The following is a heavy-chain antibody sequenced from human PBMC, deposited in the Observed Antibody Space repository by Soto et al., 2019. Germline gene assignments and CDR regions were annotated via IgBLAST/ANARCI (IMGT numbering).Heavy chain of an antibody. D-gene: IGHD2-15*01. CDR1: GFTFSSYS. J-gene: IGHJ1*01. CDR3: ARDSKNCSGGSCYFAEYFQH. Sequence: GGSLRLSCAASGFTFSSYSMNWVRQAPGKGLEWVSSISSSSSYIYYADSVKGRFNISRDNAKNSLYLQMNSLRAEDTAVYYCARDSKNCSGGSCYFAEYFQHWGQGTLVTVSS. CDR2: ISSSSSYI. V-gene: IGHV3-21*01.